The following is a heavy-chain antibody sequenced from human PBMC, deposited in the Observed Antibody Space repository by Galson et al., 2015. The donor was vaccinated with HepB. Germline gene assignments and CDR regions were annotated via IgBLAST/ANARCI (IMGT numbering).Heavy chain of an antibody. CDR2: INARSLYI. V-gene: IGHV3-21*01. Sequence: SLRLSCAASGFTFRSYTMNWVRQAPGKGLEWVSSINARSLYIYYANSVRGRFTISRDNAKDSLFLQMVSLRAEDTAIYYCARDYYDDGGFQALDYWGQGTLVAVSS. CDR1: GFTFRSYT. J-gene: IGHJ4*02. D-gene: IGHD3-16*01. CDR3: ARDYYDDGGFQALDY.